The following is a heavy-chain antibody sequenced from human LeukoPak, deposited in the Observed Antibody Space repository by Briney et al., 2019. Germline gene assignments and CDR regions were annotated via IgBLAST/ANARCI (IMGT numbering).Heavy chain of an antibody. D-gene: IGHD6-6*01. CDR2: INPNSGST. V-gene: IGHV1-2*06. Sequence: APVKVSCKASGYTFTGYYMHWVRQAPGQGLEWMGRINPNSGSTNYAQKFQGRVTMTRDTSISTAYMELSRLRSDDTAVYYCARGRAARPDYWGQGALVTVSS. CDR3: ARGRAARPDY. J-gene: IGHJ4*02. CDR1: GYTFTGYY.